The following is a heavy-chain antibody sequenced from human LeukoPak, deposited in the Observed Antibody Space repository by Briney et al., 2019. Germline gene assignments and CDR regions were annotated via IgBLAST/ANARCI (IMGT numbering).Heavy chain of an antibody. Sequence: ASVKVSCKASGYTFTSYGISWVRQAPGQGLEWMGWISAYNGNTNYAQKLQGRVTMTTDTSTSTAYMELRSLRSDDTAVYYCARDYYGSGSYYRSALGYWGQGTLVTVSS. CDR1: GYTFTSYG. V-gene: IGHV1-18*01. CDR2: ISAYNGNT. CDR3: ARDYYGSGSYYRSALGY. D-gene: IGHD3-10*01. J-gene: IGHJ4*02.